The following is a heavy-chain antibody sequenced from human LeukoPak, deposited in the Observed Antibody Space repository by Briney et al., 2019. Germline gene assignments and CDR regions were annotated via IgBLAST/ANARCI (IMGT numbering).Heavy chain of an antibody. CDR3: ARFIVGAPGGDYYYYMDV. CDR2: INPNSGGT. CDR1: GYTFTGYY. Sequence: EASVKVSCKASGYTFTGYYMHWVRQAPGQGLEWMGWINPNSGGTNYAQEFQGRVTMTRDTSISTAYMELSRLRSDDTAVYYCARFIVGAPGGDYYYYMDVWGKGTTVTVSS. J-gene: IGHJ6*03. V-gene: IGHV1-2*02. D-gene: IGHD1-26*01.